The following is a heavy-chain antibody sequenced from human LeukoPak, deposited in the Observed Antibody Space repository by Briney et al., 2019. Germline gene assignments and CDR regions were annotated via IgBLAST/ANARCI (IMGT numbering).Heavy chain of an antibody. Sequence: SETLSLTCAVYGGSFSGYYWSWIRQPPGKGLEWIGEINHSGSTNYNPSLKSRVTISVDTSKNQFSLKLSSVTAADTAVYYCARGHPGRIGGQGTLSPSPQ. CDR1: GGSFSGYY. D-gene: IGHD2/OR15-2a*01. J-gene: IGHJ4*02. CDR2: INHSGST. V-gene: IGHV4-34*01. CDR3: ARGHPGRI.